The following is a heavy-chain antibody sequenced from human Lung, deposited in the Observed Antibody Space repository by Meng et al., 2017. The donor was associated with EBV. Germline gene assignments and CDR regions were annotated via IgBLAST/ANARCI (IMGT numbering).Heavy chain of an antibody. Sequence: QVWLVQSGSELKKPGGSVKVSCKASGYTFSTYTINWVRQAHGRGLEWMGWISTNTGTPTYTQGFTGRSVFSLDTSVSTAYLQISSLKAEDTAVYYCARGGNFDPWGQGTLVTVSS. CDR1: GYTFSTYT. D-gene: IGHD2/OR15-2a*01. CDR2: ISTNTGTP. V-gene: IGHV7-4-1*02. CDR3: ARGGNFDP. J-gene: IGHJ5*02.